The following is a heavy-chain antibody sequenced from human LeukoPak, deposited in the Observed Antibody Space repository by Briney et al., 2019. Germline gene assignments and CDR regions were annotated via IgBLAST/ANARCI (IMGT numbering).Heavy chain of an antibody. V-gene: IGHV4-59*12. CDR2: VYYSGTT. J-gene: IGHJ4*02. D-gene: IGHD3-3*01. CDR3: ARGYYDFWSGYFGGPLDY. CDR1: GGSISSYY. Sequence: PAETLSLTCTVSGGSISSYYGSWIRQPPGRGREGMGYVYYSGTTNYNPSLKRRVTISVDTSKHQFSLKLSSVTAADTAVYYCARGYYDFWSGYFGGPLDYWGQGTLVTVSS.